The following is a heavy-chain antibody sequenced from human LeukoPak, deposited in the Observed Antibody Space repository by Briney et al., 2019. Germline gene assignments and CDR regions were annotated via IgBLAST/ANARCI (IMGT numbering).Heavy chain of an antibody. CDR2: IWYDGSNK. V-gene: IGHV3-33*08. Sequence: GRSLRLSCATSGFTFSSYAMHWVRQAPGKGLEWMALIWYDGSNKYYADSVKGRFTISRDNSKNTLYLQMNSLRAEDTAVYYCSREYFDWSRNYYYGMDVWGQGTTVTVSS. CDR1: GFTFSSYA. J-gene: IGHJ6*02. D-gene: IGHD3-9*01. CDR3: SREYFDWSRNYYYGMDV.